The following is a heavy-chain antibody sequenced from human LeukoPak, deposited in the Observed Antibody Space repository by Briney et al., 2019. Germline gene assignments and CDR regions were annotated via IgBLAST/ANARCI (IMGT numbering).Heavy chain of an antibody. CDR3: ARDKAFGSSGYYHDY. J-gene: IGHJ4*02. CDR1: GYTFTSCG. D-gene: IGHD3-22*01. V-gene: IGHV1-18*01. Sequence: GASVKVSCKASGYTFTSCGISWVRQAPGQGLEWMGWISAYNGNTNYAQKLQGRVTMTTDTSTSTAYMELRSLRSDDTAVYYCARDKAFGSSGYYHDYWGQGTLVTVSS. CDR2: ISAYNGNT.